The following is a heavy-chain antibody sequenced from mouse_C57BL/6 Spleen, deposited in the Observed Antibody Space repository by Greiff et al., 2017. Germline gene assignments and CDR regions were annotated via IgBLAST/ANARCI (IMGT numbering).Heavy chain of an antibody. D-gene: IGHD2-3*01. V-gene: IGHV5-17*01. CDR3: ARRGDGRYYYAMDN. CDR1: GFTFSDSG. Sequence: EVKLVESGGGLVKPGGSLKLSCAASGFTFSDSGMHWVRQAPEKGLEWVAYISSGSSTIYYADTVKGRFTISRDNAKNTRFLQMTSLKSEDTAMYYCARRGDGRYYYAMDNWGQGTSVTVSS. J-gene: IGHJ4*01. CDR2: ISSGSSTI.